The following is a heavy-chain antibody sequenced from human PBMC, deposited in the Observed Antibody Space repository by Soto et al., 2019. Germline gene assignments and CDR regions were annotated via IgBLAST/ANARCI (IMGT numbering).Heavy chain of an antibody. CDR2: INPNGGST. CDR3: ARDGWFSALRIQFGLDV. V-gene: IGHV1-46*01. Sequence: GASVKVSCKATGYTFSNYYIHWVRQAPGQGLEWMGIINPNGGSTTYAQKFQGRVTITRDTSTSTVYMELSSLTSEDTALYYCARDGWFSALRIQFGLDVWGQGTTVTVSS. CDR1: GYTFSNYY. D-gene: IGHD3-3*01. J-gene: IGHJ6*02.